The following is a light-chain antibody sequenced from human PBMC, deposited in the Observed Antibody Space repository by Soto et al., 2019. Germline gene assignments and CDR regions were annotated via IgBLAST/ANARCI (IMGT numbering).Light chain of an antibody. CDR1: QGISSY. CDR2: AAS. CDR3: QQYYSYPRT. V-gene: IGKV1-8*01. Sequence: MQMTQSPSTLSASTGDRVTITCRASQGISSYLAWYQQKPGKAPKLLIYAASTLQSGVPSRFSGSGSGTDFTLTISCLQSEDFATYYCQQYYSYPRTFGQGTKVDIK. J-gene: IGKJ1*01.